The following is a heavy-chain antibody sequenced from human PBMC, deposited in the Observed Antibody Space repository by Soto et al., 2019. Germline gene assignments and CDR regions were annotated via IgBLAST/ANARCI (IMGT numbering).Heavy chain of an antibody. CDR3: ARGPYYYDSSGYFRFDP. Sequence: ASVKVSCKASGYTFTSYYMHWVRQAPGQGLEWMGIINPSGGSTSYADSVKGRFTISRDNAKNTLYLQMNSLRAEDTAVYYCARGPYYYDSSGYFRFDPWGQGTLVTVSS. V-gene: IGHV1-46*04. D-gene: IGHD3-22*01. CDR2: INPSGGST. CDR1: GYTFTSYY. J-gene: IGHJ5*02.